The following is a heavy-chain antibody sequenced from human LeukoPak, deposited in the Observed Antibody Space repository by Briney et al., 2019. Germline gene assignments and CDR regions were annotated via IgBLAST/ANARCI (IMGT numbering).Heavy chain of an antibody. J-gene: IGHJ3*02. Sequence: GESLKISCKGSGYSFTSYWIGWVRQMPGKGLEWMGIIYPGDSDTRYSPSFQGQVTISADKSISTAYLQWSSLKASDTAMYYCARHPGGIVLRPREAFDIWGQGTMVTVSS. CDR2: IYPGDSDT. CDR3: ARHPGGIVLRPREAFDI. V-gene: IGHV5-51*01. D-gene: IGHD3-3*01. CDR1: GYSFTSYW.